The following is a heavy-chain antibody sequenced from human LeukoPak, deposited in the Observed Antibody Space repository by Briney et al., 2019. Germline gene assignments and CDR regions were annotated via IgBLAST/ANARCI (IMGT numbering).Heavy chain of an antibody. D-gene: IGHD5-24*01. J-gene: IGHJ4*02. Sequence: GRSLRLSCAASGITLSAYGMHWVRQAPGKGLEWEAVISSDGRTKYSTDSVKGRFTISRDNSENRLYLQMSNVRVEDTAVYYCAKDSSRRWQLTYYFDYWGQGTLVTVSA. CDR3: AKDSSRRWQLTYYFDY. V-gene: IGHV3-30*18. CDR2: ISSDGRTK. CDR1: GITLSAYG.